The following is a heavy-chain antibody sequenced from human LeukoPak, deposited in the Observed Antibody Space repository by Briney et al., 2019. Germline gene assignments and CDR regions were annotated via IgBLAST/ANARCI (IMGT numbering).Heavy chain of an antibody. V-gene: IGHV4-34*01. D-gene: IGHD3-3*01. CDR3: ARDRPSYDFWSGYYGLEDYYYYMDV. Sequence: PSETLSLTCAVYGGSFSGYYWSWIRQPPGKGLEWIGEINHSGSTNYNPSLKSRVTISVDTSKNQFSLKLSSVTATDTAVYYCARDRPSYDFWSGYYGLEDYYYYMDVWGKGTTVTVSS. J-gene: IGHJ6*03. CDR2: INHSGST. CDR1: GGSFSGYY.